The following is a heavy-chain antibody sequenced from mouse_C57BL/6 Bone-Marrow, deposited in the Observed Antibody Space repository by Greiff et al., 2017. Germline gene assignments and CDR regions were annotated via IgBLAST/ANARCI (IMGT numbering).Heavy chain of an antibody. D-gene: IGHD2-5*01. J-gene: IGHJ3*01. Sequence: VNLVESGPGLVAPSQSLSITCTVSGFSFTSYGVDWVRQSPGKGLEWLGVIWGVGSTNYNSALKASLSISKDNSKSQVFLKMNRLQTDDTAMYYCAIVYSNYLAWFAYWGQGTLVTVSA. CDR3: AIVYSNYLAWFAY. CDR2: IWGVGST. V-gene: IGHV2-6*01. CDR1: GFSFTSYG.